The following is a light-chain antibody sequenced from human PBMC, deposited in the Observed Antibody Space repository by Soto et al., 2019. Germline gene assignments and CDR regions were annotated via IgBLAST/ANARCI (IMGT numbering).Light chain of an antibody. V-gene: IGLV5-45*01. Sequence: QLVLTQPASLSASPGASASLTCTLRSGINVGTYRIYWYQQKPGSPPQYLLRYKSDSDKHQGSGVPSRFSGSNDVSANAGILLISGLQSEDEADYYCMIWHSSAYVFGTGTKLTVL. CDR1: SGINVGTYR. CDR3: MIWHSSAYV. CDR2: YKSDSDK. J-gene: IGLJ1*01.